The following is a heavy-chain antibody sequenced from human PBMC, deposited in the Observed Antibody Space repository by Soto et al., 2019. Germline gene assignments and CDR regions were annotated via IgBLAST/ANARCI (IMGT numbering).Heavy chain of an antibody. D-gene: IGHD1-1*01. CDR2: IIPIFGTA. CDR1: GGTFSSYA. Sequence: SVKVSCKASGGTFSSYAISWVRQAPGQGLEWMGGIIPIFGTANYAQKFQGRVTITADESTSTAYMELSSLRSEDMAVYYCAWTLDYYYYGMDVWGQGTTVTVS. V-gene: IGHV1-69*13. J-gene: IGHJ6*02. CDR3: AWTLDYYYYGMDV.